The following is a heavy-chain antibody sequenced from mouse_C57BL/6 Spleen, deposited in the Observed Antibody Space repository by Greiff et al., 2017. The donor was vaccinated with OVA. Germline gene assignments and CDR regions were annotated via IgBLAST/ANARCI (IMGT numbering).Heavy chain of an antibody. CDR1: GYAFSSYW. CDR2: IYPGDGDT. V-gene: IGHV1-80*01. Sequence: VQVVESGAELVKPGASVKISCKASGYAFSSYWMNWVKQRPGKGLEWIGQIYPGDGDTNYNGKFKGKATLTADKSSSTAYMQLSSLTSEDSAVYFCASQAYYSKKDSWYFDVWGTGTTVTVSS. J-gene: IGHJ1*03. CDR3: ASQAYYSKKDSWYFDV. D-gene: IGHD2-5*01.